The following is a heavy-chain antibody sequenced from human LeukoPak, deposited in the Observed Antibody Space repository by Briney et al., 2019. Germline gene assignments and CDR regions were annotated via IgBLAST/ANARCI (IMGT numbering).Heavy chain of an antibody. V-gene: IGHV1-24*01. CDR2: FDPEDGET. CDR3: ARDCSSTSCYGFDP. Sequence: EASVKVSCKVSGYTLTELSMHWVRQAPGKGLQWMGGFDPEDGETIYAQKFQGRVTMTEDTSTDTAYMELSSLRSEDTAVYYCARDCSSTSCYGFDPWGQGTLVTVSS. CDR1: GYTLTELS. J-gene: IGHJ5*02. D-gene: IGHD2-2*01.